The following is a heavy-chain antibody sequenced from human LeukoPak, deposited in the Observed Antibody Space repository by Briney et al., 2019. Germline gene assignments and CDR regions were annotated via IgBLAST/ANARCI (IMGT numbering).Heavy chain of an antibody. CDR2: IKEDGSEK. CDR3: AELGITMIGGV. D-gene: IGHD3-10*02. J-gene: IGHJ6*04. V-gene: IGHV3-7*01. CDR1: GFTFSNYW. Sequence: GGSLRLSCAASGFTFSNYWMTWVRQAPGKGLEWVANIKEDGSEKYYVDSVKGRFTISRDNAKNSLYLQMNSLRAEDTAVYYCAELGITMIGGVWGKGTTVTISS.